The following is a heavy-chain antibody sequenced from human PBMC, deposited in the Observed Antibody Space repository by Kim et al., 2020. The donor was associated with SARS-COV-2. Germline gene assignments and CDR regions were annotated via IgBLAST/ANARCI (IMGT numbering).Heavy chain of an antibody. V-gene: IGHV1-18*04. CDR2: INTYNDNT. CDR3: ASPRVGATKDAFDI. D-gene: IGHD1-26*01. CDR1: GYTFTSYG. J-gene: IGHJ3*02. Sequence: ASVKVSCKASGYTFTSYGISWVRQAPGQGLEWMGWINTYNDNTNYAQKIQGRVTMTTDTSTSTAYMELRSLRSDDTAMYYCASPRVGATKDAFDIWGQGTMVTVSS.